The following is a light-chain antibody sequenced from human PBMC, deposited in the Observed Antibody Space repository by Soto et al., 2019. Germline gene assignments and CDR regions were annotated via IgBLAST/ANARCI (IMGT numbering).Light chain of an antibody. CDR2: GVS. Sequence: QSALTQPASVSGSPGQSITISCTGTSSDIGSNNYVSWFQQHPGKAPKLMISGVSNRPSGVSNRFSGSKSGNTASLTISGLQAEDGADYYCSSYTSSSTLHVLFGGGTKLTVL. V-gene: IGLV2-14*03. CDR1: SSDIGSNNY. CDR3: SSYTSSSTLHVL. J-gene: IGLJ2*01.